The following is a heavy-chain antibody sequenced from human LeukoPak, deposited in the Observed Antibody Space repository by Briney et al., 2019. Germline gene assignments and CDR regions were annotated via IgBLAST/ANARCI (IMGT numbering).Heavy chain of an antibody. CDR2: ISGSGART. CDR1: GLTFSSYA. D-gene: IGHD1-20*01. J-gene: IGHJ4*02. CDR3: AKTITGTLDY. V-gene: IGHV3-23*01. Sequence: GGSLRLSCAASGLTFSSYAMSWVRQAPGKGLEWVSTISGSGARTYYVDAVKGRFTISRDNFKNTLYLQMNSLRAEDTAVYYCAKTITGTLDYWGQGTLVTVS.